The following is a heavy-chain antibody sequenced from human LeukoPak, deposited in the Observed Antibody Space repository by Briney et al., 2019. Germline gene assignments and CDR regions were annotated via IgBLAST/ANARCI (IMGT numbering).Heavy chain of an antibody. CDR1: GFTFSLYT. Sequence: PGGSLRLSCAASGFTFSLYTMHWVRQAPGKGLEWVAVISYDGSDKYYADSVKGRFTISRDNSKNTLYLQMNSLRAEDTAVYYCAVFSGSYLLDYWGQGTLVTVPS. D-gene: IGHD1-26*01. CDR3: AVFSGSYLLDY. J-gene: IGHJ4*02. CDR2: ISYDGSDK. V-gene: IGHV3-30*04.